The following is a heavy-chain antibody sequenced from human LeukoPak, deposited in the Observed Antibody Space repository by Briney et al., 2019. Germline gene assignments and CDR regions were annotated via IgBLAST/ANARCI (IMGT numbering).Heavy chain of an antibody. CDR3: ARDHRPYYYGSSGMNY. CDR1: GFNFSSYW. Sequence: PGGSLRLSCAASGFNFSSYWMSWVRQAPGKGLEWVANIKQDGSEKYYVDSVKGRFTISRDNAKNSLYLQVNSLRAEDTAVYYCARDHRPYYYGSSGMNYWGQGTLVTVSS. J-gene: IGHJ4*02. CDR2: IKQDGSEK. V-gene: IGHV3-7*01. D-gene: IGHD3-22*01.